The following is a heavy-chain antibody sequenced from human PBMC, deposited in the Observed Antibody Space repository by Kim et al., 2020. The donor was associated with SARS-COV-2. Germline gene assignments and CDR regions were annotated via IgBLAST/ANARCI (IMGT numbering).Heavy chain of an antibody. D-gene: IGHD3-16*01. CDR2: IGPDGSGA. Sequence: GGSLRLSCEASGFAFNSYWMHWVRQAPGKGLMWVSRIGPDGSGAGYADSVRGRFTISRDSAKSTLFLQMNSLRADDTAVYFCARAGGGSRPDYWGQGTLVTVSS. J-gene: IGHJ4*02. CDR1: GFAFNSYW. CDR3: ARAGGGSRPDY. V-gene: IGHV3-74*01.